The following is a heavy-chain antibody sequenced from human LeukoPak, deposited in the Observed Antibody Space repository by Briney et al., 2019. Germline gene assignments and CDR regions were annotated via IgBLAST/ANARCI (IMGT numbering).Heavy chain of an antibody. CDR3: VGDPPNSGFAFAF. J-gene: IGHJ4*02. CDR1: GFTFSSYT. V-gene: IGHV3-23*01. CDR2: ISRGVGST. D-gene: IGHD5-12*01. Sequence: GGSLRLSCAASGFTFSSYTMNWVRQAPGKGLEWVSAISRGVGSTYYADSVKGRFTISRDNSKNTLFLQMNSLRAEDTAVYYCVGDPPNSGFAFAFWGQGTLVTVSS.